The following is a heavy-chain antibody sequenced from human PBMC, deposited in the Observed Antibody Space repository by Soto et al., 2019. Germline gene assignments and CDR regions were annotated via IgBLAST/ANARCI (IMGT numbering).Heavy chain of an antibody. CDR3: ARSGYCSSTSCLGYYYYYMDV. J-gene: IGHJ6*03. CDR1: GFTFSDYY. CDR2: ISSSGSTI. V-gene: IGHV3-11*01. Sequence: QVQLVESGGGLVKPGGSLRLSCAASGFTFSDYYMSWIRQAPGKGLEWASYISSSGSTIYYADSVKGRFTISRDNAKNSLYLQMNSLRAEDTAVYYCARSGYCSSTSCLGYYYYYMDVWGKGTTVTVSS. D-gene: IGHD2-2*01.